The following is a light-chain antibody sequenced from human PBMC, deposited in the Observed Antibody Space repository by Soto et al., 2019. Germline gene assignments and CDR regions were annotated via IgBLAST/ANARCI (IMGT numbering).Light chain of an antibody. CDR3: AAWHDSLSTYV. CDR1: SSNIGSNT. V-gene: IGLV1-44*01. J-gene: IGLJ1*01. CDR2: SDN. Sequence: QSVLTQPPSASGTPGQWVTISCSGSSSNIGSNTVNWYQQLPGTAPTLFIYSDNQRPSGVPDRFSGSKFGTSASLAISGLQSEDEADYYCAAWHDSLSTYVFGTGTKLTVL.